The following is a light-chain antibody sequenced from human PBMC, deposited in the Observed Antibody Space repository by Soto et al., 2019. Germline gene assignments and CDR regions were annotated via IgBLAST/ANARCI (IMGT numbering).Light chain of an antibody. V-gene: IGKV3-20*01. J-gene: IGKJ5*01. CDR3: QQYGTSPLIT. Sequence: EYVLTQSPGTLSLSPGERATLSCRASQSVINNYLAWYQQKPGQAPRLLIYVTSRRATGIPDRFSGSGSGTDFTLTITRLEPEDFAVYYCQQYGTSPLITFGQGTRLEIK. CDR2: VTS. CDR1: QSVINNY.